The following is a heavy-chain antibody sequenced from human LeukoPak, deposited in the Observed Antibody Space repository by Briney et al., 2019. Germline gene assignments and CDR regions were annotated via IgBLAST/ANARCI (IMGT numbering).Heavy chain of an antibody. D-gene: IGHD1-7*01. Sequence: PSETLSLTCTVSGGSVNGYYWNWIRQPPGKGLEWIGFIHYSGLTVYSPSFQSRVTMSVDTSRNQFSLDLSSVTAADTALYYCARDPPEDEWNSLDSWGQGTLLTVSS. V-gene: IGHV4-59*02. CDR1: GGSVNGYY. CDR2: IHYSGLT. CDR3: ARDPPEDEWNSLDS. J-gene: IGHJ4*02.